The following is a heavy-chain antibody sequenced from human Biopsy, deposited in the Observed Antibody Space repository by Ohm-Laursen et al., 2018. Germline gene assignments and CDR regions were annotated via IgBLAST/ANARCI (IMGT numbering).Heavy chain of an antibody. V-gene: IGHV4-34*01. CDR2: ITQSGST. Sequence: SDTLSLTCAVYGGSFNGYFWSWIREPPGKGLEWIGDITQSGSTNYSPSLKSRVTISVDTAKKQFSLGLRSVTAAGTAVYYCARVPLPGIGAAYQGRFLYGMDVWGQGTTVSVSS. CDR1: GGSFNGYF. CDR3: ARVPLPGIGAAYQGRFLYGMDV. D-gene: IGHD6-13*01. J-gene: IGHJ6*02.